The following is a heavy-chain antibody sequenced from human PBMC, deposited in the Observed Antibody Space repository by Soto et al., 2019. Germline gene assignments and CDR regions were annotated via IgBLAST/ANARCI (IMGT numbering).Heavy chain of an antibody. CDR2: INSDGSST. CDR1: GFTFSSYW. V-gene: IGHV3-74*03. J-gene: IGHJ2*01. Sequence: GGSLRLSCAASGFTFSSYWMHWVRQAAGKGLVWVSRINSDGSSTTYADFVKGRFTISRDNAKNTLYLQMNSLRAEDTAVYYCAPSGYCSSTSCQYWYFDLWGRGTLVTVSS. CDR3: APSGYCSSTSCQYWYFDL. D-gene: IGHD2-2*03.